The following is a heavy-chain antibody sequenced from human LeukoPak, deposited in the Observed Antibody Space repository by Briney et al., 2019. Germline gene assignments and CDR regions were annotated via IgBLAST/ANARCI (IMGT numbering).Heavy chain of an antibody. CDR1: GGTFSSYA. CDR2: IIPIFGTA. CDR3: ATLGDYGDYYYGMDV. D-gene: IGHD4-17*01. V-gene: IGHV1-69*13. J-gene: IGHJ6*02. Sequence: SVKVSCKASGGTFSSYAISWVRQAPGQGLEWMGGIIPIFGTANYAQKFQGRVTITADESTSTAYMELSSLRSEDTAVYYCATLGDYGDYYYGMDVWGQGTTVTASS.